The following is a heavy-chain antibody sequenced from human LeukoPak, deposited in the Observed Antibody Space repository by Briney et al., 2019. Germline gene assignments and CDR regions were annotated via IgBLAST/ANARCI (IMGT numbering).Heavy chain of an antibody. CDR2: IYYSGST. D-gene: IGHD3-22*01. V-gene: IGHV4-61*10. CDR1: GGSISSGRYY. J-gene: IGHJ3*02. CDR3: ARDLTPFEIGEGAFDI. Sequence: PSQTLSLTCTLCGGSISSGRYYWSWIRQPAGKGLEWIGDIYYSGSTNYNPSLQSRVTISVDTSKNQFSLKLSSVTAADTAVYYCARDLTPFEIGEGAFDIWGQGTMVTVSS.